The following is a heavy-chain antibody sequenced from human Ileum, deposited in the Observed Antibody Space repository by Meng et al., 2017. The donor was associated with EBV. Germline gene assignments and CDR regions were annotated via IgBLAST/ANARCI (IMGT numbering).Heavy chain of an antibody. J-gene: IGHJ4*02. CDR1: DDSTIRSNW. CDR2: ILHAGVT. V-gene: IGHV4-4*02. D-gene: IGHD3-16*01. Sequence: QVQCHEWGPRLVKPSGTLSLTCSVSDDSTIRSNWWSWVRQPPGKGLEWIGEILHAGVTNYNPSLKSRVSMSVDRSRIQASLNLNSVTAADTAIYYCARGEDYTWDVWGQGILVTVSS. CDR3: ARGEDYTWDV.